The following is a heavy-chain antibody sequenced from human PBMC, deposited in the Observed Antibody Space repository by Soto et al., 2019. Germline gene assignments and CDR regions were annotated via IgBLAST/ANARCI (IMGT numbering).Heavy chain of an antibody. Sequence: EVRLVESGGGLVKPGGSLRLSCAASGFTFSNAWMSWVRQAPGKGLEWVGRIKSKTDGGTTDYAAPVKGRFTISRDDSKNTLYLQMNSLKTEDTAVYYCTTELRLSLVRGVISRGYYYMDVWGKGTTVTVSS. CDR3: TTELRLSLVRGVISRGYYYMDV. CDR1: GFTFSNAW. D-gene: IGHD3-10*01. CDR2: IKSKTDGGTT. J-gene: IGHJ6*03. V-gene: IGHV3-15*01.